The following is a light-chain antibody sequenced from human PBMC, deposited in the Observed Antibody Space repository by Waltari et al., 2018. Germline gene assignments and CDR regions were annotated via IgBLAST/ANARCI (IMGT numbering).Light chain of an antibody. V-gene: IGKV1-8*01. CDR3: QQYYSYPRT. J-gene: IGKJ1*01. Sequence: AIRVTQSPSSLSASTGDRVTITCRASQGISSYLAWYQQKPGKAPKLLIYAASTLQSGVPSRVSGSGSGTDFTLTISCLQSDDFATYYCQQYYSYPRTFGQGTKVEI. CDR1: QGISSY. CDR2: AAS.